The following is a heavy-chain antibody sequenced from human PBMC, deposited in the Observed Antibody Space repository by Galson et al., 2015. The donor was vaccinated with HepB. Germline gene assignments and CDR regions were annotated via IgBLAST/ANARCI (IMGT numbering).Heavy chain of an antibody. Sequence: SVKVSCKASGYTFTSYGISWVRQAPGQGLEWMGWISAYNGNTNYAQKLQGRVTMTTDTSTSTAYMEMRSLRSDDTAVYYCASGGWGRGGSNGMDVWGQGTTVTVSS. D-gene: IGHD3-10*01. J-gene: IGHJ6*02. CDR3: ASGGWGRGGSNGMDV. V-gene: IGHV1-18*01. CDR1: GYTFTSYG. CDR2: ISAYNGNT.